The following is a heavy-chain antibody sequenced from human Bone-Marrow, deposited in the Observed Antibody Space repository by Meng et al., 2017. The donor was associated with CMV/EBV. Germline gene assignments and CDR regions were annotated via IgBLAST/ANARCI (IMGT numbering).Heavy chain of an antibody. V-gene: IGHV1-2*02. CDR3: ARDLGQQLVLYYFDY. J-gene: IGHJ4*02. D-gene: IGHD1-1*01. CDR1: GYTFNGYY. CDR2: IDPNTGAT. Sequence: ASVKVSCKASGYTFNGYYIHWVRQAPGQGLEWLGWIDPNTGATNYAQKYQGRVTVTRDTSISTAYMGLSRLTSDDTALYYCARDLGQQLVLYYFDYWGQGTLVPVSS.